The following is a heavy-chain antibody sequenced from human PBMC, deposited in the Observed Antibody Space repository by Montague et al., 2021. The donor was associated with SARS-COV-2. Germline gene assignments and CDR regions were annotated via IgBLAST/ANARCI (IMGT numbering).Heavy chain of an antibody. V-gene: IGHV4-38-2*02. J-gene: IGHJ6*02. CDR2: IWHGGST. CDR1: GYSITHAYY. CDR3: ARTSRHCTPTNCYLPNAMDV. Sequence: SETLSLTCTVSGYSITHAYYWGWIRQPPGKGLEWIGNIWHGGSTYYNPSLKSRVTISVDTSNNQYSLKLTSVTAADTAVYYCARTSRHCTPTNCYLPNAMDVWGQGTTVTVSS. D-gene: IGHD2-8*01.